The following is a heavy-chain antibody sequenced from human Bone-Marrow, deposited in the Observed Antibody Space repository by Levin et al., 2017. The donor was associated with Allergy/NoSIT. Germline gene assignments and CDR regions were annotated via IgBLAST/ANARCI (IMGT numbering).Heavy chain of an antibody. J-gene: IGHJ3*02. V-gene: IGHV4-59*01. CDR1: GGSISAYY. D-gene: IGHD1-26*01. CDR3: AREVGATFAFDI. CDR2: IYYIGST. Sequence: RASETLSLTCTISGGSISAYYWNWIRQPPGKGLEWIGNIYYIGSTNYNPSLKSRVTISVDTSNNQFSLKLTSVTAADTAVYYCAREVGATFAFDIWGQGTMVTVSS.